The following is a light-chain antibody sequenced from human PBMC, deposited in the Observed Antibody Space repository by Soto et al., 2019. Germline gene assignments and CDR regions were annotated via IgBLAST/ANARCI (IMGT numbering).Light chain of an antibody. Sequence: QSALTQPASVSGSPGQSITISCTGTSSDVGGYNYVSWYQQHPGKAPKLMIYDVSNRSSGVSNRFSGSKSGNTASLTISGLHAEDEADYYCSSYTSSHVVFGGGTKLTVL. J-gene: IGLJ2*01. CDR1: SSDVGGYNY. CDR3: SSYTSSHVV. V-gene: IGLV2-14*01. CDR2: DVS.